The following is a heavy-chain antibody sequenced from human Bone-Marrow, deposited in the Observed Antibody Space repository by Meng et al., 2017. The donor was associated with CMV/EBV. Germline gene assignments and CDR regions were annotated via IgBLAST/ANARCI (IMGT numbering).Heavy chain of an antibody. CDR1: GYSFTSYW. CDR3: ARLPRYCSSTTCYADAFDL. CDR2: IYPGDSDT. J-gene: IGHJ3*01. D-gene: IGHD2-2*01. V-gene: IGHV5-51*01. Sequence: GESLKISCKGSGYSFTSYWIGWVRQMPGKGLEWMGIIYPGDSDTRYSPSFQGQVTISADKSISTAYLQWSSLKASDTAMYYCARLPRYCSSTTCYADAFDLWGPGTLVTIAS.